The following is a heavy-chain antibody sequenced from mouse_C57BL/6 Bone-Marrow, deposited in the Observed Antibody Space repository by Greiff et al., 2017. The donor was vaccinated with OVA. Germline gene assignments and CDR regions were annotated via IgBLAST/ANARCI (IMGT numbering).Heavy chain of an antibody. V-gene: IGHV5-17*01. Sequence: EVQLVESGGGLVKPGGSLKLSCAASGFTFSDYGMHWVRQAPEKGLEWVAYISSGSSTIYYADTVKGRFTISRDNAKNTLFLQMTSLRSEDTAMYYCARIYYYSSSPYYYAMDYWGQGTSVTVSS. D-gene: IGHD1-1*01. J-gene: IGHJ4*01. CDR1: GFTFSDYG. CDR3: ARIYYYSSSPYYYAMDY. CDR2: ISSGSSTI.